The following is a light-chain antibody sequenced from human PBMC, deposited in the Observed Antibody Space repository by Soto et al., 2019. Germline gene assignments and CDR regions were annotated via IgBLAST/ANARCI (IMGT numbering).Light chain of an antibody. CDR3: HQYSTYPLT. J-gene: IGKJ4*01. Sequence: DIQMTQSPSTLSASVGDRVTITCRASQSISSWLAWYQQKPGKAPKLLIYKASNLQSGVPSRFSGSGSGADFTLTISSLQPDDFAPYCCHQYSTYPLTFGGGTKVEIK. CDR1: QSISSW. CDR2: KAS. V-gene: IGKV1-5*03.